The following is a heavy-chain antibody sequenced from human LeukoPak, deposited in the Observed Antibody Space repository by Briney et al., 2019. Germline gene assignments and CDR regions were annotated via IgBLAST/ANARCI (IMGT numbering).Heavy chain of an antibody. J-gene: IGHJ4*02. CDR1: GYTFNGYY. CDR3: ARGIPYYYHSGAYLDY. Sequence: ASVKVSCKASGYTFNGYYMHWVRQAPGQGLEWMGWINPNSGGTNYAQKFQGRVTMTRDTSISTAYMELSRLRSDDTAMYYCARGIPYYYHSGAYLDYWGQGTLVTVSS. V-gene: IGHV1-2*02. D-gene: IGHD3-22*01. CDR2: INPNSGGT.